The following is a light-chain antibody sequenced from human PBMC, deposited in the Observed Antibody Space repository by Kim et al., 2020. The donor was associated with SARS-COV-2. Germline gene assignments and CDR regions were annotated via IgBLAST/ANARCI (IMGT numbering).Light chain of an antibody. V-gene: IGLV4-69*01. CDR1: SGHRTYG. CDR2: VDSDGSH. J-gene: IGLJ3*02. CDR3: QTWDNGIRV. Sequence: SVKHTRTRSSGHRTYGMAWHQKQQEEGPGYLTKVDSDGSHNKGDGIPDRFSGSSSGAERYLTISSLQSEDEADYYCQTWDNGIRVFGGGTQLTVL.